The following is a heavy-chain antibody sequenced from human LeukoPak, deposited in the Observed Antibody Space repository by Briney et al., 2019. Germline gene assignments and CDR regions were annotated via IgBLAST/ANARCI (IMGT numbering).Heavy chain of an antibody. CDR2: IYYSGTA. J-gene: IGHJ6*03. V-gene: IGHV4-39*01. CDR1: GGSISSSSYY. CDR3: ARQVSDYFYYYIDV. Sequence: SETLSLTCSVSGGSISSSSYYWNWIRQPPGKGLEWVGSIYYSGTAYYNSSLKSRVTISEDTSKNRFSLMLTSVTAADTAVYYCARQVSDYFYYYIDVWGEGTTVIVSS.